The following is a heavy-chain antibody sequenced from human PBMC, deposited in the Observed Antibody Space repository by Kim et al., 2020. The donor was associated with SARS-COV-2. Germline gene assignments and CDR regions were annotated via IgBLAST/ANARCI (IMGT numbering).Heavy chain of an antibody. Sequence: GGSLRLSCAASGFTFSSYDMHWVRQATGKGLEWVSAIGTAGDTYYPGSVKGRFTISRENAKNSLYLQMNSLRAGDTAVYYCARGGSGWPYYYYYGMDVWGQGTTVTVSS. CDR3: ARGGSGWPYYYYYGMDV. V-gene: IGHV3-13*01. CDR2: IGTAGDT. J-gene: IGHJ6*02. D-gene: IGHD6-19*01. CDR1: GFTFSSYD.